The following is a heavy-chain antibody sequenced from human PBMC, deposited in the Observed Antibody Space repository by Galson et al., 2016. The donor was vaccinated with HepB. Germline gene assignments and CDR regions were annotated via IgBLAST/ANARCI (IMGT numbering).Heavy chain of an antibody. V-gene: IGHV4-59*01. CDR1: GGSISSYY. J-gene: IGHJ6*02. CDR2: THYSGVT. D-gene: IGHD3-10*01. CDR3: VGEVGFFGEIV. Sequence: LSLTCTVSGGSISSYYWNWIRQPPEKELEWIGNTHYSGVTEYNPSLKSRATMSVDASRNQVSLKMTSVTAADTAVYYCVGEVGFFGEIVWGQGTTVAVSS.